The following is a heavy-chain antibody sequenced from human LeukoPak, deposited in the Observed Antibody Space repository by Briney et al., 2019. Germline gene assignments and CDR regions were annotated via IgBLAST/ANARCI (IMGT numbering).Heavy chain of an antibody. CDR2: IYYSGST. CDR1: GDSISSRSYY. Sequence: KASETLSLTCTVSGDSISSRSYYWSWIRQPPGKGLEWIGYIYYSGSTNYNPSLKSRVTISVDTSKNQFSLKLSSVTAADTAVYYCARTRGYNDYWGQGTLVTVSS. D-gene: IGHD5-18*01. V-gene: IGHV4-61*01. CDR3: ARTRGYNDY. J-gene: IGHJ4*02.